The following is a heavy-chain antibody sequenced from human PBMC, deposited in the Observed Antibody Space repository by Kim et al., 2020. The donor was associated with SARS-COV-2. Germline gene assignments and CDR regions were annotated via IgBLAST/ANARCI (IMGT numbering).Heavy chain of an antibody. Sequence: AAPVKVRFTSSRDDSKNTLYLQMNSLKTEDTAVYYGTTTSLPWAAAGTDYWGQGTLVTVSS. J-gene: IGHJ4*02. V-gene: IGHV3-15*01. CDR3: TTTSLPWAAAGTDY. D-gene: IGHD6-13*01.